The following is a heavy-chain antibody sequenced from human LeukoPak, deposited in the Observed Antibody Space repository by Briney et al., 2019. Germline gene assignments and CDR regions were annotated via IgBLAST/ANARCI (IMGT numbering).Heavy chain of an antibody. CDR3: ARDMAMIDPYYYGMDV. Sequence: ASVKVSCKASGYTFTSYGISWVRQAPGQGLEWMGWISAYNGNTNYARKLQGRVTMTTDTSTSTAYMELRSLRSDDTAVYYCARDMAMIDPYYYGMDVWGQGTTVTVSS. V-gene: IGHV1-18*01. CDR1: GYTFTSYG. CDR2: ISAYNGNT. D-gene: IGHD3-22*01. J-gene: IGHJ6*02.